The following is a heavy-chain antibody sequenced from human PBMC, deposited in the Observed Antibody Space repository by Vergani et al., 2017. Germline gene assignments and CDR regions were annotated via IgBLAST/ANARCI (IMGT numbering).Heavy chain of an antibody. CDR2: IKSKTEGGTT. D-gene: IGHD6-13*01. Sequence: EVQLVESGGGLVKPGGSLRLSCAASGFTFSNDWMSWVRQAPGKGLEWVGRIKSKTEGGTTDYAAPVKGRFTISRYDSKYTLYLQMNSLKTEDTSVYYCTTDHFHSISWYYWYYYYYYMDLWGKGTMVTVSS. V-gene: IGHV3-15*01. J-gene: IGHJ6*03. CDR3: TTDHFHSISWYYWYYYYYYMDL. CDR1: GFTFSNDW.